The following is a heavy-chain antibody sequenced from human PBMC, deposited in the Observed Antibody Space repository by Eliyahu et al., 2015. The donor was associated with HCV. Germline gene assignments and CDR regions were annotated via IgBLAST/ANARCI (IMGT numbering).Heavy chain of an antibody. CDR1: GFTFSAYY. Sequence: QVQLVESGGGLVKPGGSLRLSCAASGFTFSAYYLSWIRQAPGKGLEWVSYISSSGSTIYYADSVKGRFTISRDNAKNSLYLQMNSLRAEDTAVYYCARDLRQQLVPRYYYYGMDVWGQGTTVTVSS. V-gene: IGHV3-11*01. D-gene: IGHD6-13*01. J-gene: IGHJ6*02. CDR2: ISSSGSTI. CDR3: ARDLRQQLVPRYYYYGMDV.